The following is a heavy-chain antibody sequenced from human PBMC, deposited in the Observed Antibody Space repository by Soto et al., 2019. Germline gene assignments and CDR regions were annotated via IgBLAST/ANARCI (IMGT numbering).Heavy chain of an antibody. CDR2: ISYDGNNK. CDR1: GFTFSSYA. V-gene: IGHV3-30-3*01. Sequence: PGGSLRLSCAASGFTFSSYAMHWVRQAPGKGLEWVTVISYDGNNKYYADSVEGRFTISRDNSKNTLYLQMNSLRTEDTALYYCAKDALVGGGISAFDYWGQGILVTVSS. D-gene: IGHD2-15*01. J-gene: IGHJ4*02. CDR3: AKDALVGGGISAFDY.